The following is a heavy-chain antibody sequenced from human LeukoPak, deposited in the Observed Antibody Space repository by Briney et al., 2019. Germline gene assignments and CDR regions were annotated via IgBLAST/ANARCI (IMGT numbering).Heavy chain of an antibody. CDR1: GFTLSTYD. CDR2: IYEAGNT. J-gene: IGHJ3*02. Sequence: PGGSLRLYCAASGFTLSTYDMHWVRQVTGEALEWVSMIYEAGNTYYTGSVKGRFTISRENAKNSLYLQMHGLTAGDTAVYYCAREMSGSNDAFDIWGPGTMVTVSS. V-gene: IGHV3-13*01. D-gene: IGHD3-10*01. CDR3: AREMSGSNDAFDI.